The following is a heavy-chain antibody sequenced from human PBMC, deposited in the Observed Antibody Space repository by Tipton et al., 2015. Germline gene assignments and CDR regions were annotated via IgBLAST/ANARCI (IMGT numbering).Heavy chain of an antibody. V-gene: IGHV3-30*18. J-gene: IGHJ4*02. Sequence: RSLRLSCAASGFTFSNFVMHWVRQAPGKGLEWVAVISFDGSNKYCADSVKGRFTISRDNSKNTLYLQMNSLRAEDTAVYYCAKDPYRIQLWSGTLDYWGQGALVAVSS. CDR3: AKDPYRIQLWSGTLDY. CDR2: ISFDGSNK. CDR1: GFTFSNFV. D-gene: IGHD5-18*01.